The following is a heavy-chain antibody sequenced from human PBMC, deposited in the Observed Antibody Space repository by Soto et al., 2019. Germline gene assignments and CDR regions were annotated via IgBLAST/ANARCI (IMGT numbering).Heavy chain of an antibody. V-gene: IGHV1-69*13. J-gene: IGHJ6*02. CDR3: ARDPRYCSSTSCYIYYYYGMDV. CDR1: GGTFSSYA. D-gene: IGHD2-2*02. CDR2: IIPIFGTA. Sequence: ASVKVSCKASGGTFSSYAISWVRQAPGQGLEWMGGIIPIFGTANYAQKFQGRVTITADESTSTAYMELSSLRSEDTAVYYCARDPRYCSSTSCYIYYYYGMDVWGQGTTVTVSS.